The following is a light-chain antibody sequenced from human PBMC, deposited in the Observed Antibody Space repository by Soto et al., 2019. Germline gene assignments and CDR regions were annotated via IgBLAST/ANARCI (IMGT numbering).Light chain of an antibody. Sequence: EIVLTQSPATLSLSPGERATLSCRASQSVSSFLAWYQQKPGQAPRLLIYDASNKATGIPARFSGSGSGTDFTLTINSLEPDDFAVYYCQYYDNWRLSFGGGTTVEIK. CDR2: DAS. J-gene: IGKJ4*01. CDR1: QSVSSF. CDR3: QYYDNWRLS. V-gene: IGKV3-11*01.